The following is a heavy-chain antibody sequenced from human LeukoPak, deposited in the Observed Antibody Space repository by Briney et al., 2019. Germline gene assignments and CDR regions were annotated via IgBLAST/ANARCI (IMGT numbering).Heavy chain of an antibody. J-gene: IGHJ4*02. CDR1: GGSFSGYY. D-gene: IGHD1-14*01. V-gene: IGHV4-34*01. CDR2: INHSGST. Sequence: SETLSLTCAVYGGSFSGYYWSWIRQPPGKGLEWIGEINHSGSTYYNPSLKSRVTISADTSKNQFSLKLSSVTAADTAVYYCARGGGSRGRYLVLAEPFDYWGQGTLVTVSS. CDR3: ARGGGSRGRYLVLAEPFDY.